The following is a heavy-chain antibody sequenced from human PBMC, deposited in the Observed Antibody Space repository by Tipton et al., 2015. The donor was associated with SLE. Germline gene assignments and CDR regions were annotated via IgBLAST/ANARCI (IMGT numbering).Heavy chain of an antibody. V-gene: IGHV4-61*10. Sequence: TLSLTCTVSGGSISSADYYWSWIRQPAGKGLEWIGYIYISGRTNYNPSLNSRVTISLDTSKNQFSLNLSSVTAADTAVYYCARGLRITMVRGVPFDYWGQGTLVTVSS. CDR2: IYISGRT. CDR1: GGSISSADYY. J-gene: IGHJ4*02. D-gene: IGHD3-10*01. CDR3: ARGLRITMVRGVPFDY.